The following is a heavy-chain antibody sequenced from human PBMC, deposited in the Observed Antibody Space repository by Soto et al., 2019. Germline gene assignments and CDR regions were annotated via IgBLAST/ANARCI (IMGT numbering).Heavy chain of an antibody. J-gene: IGHJ4*02. Sequence: GGSLRLSCTASGFTFDTYSMNWVRQAPGKGLDWVSSISSHSNYIYYADSLRGRVTISRDNAKKILYLEVNRLTVDDTGIYYCARDSGTVNPGYFDFWGQGILVTVS. CDR2: ISSHSNYI. D-gene: IGHD4-17*01. CDR3: ARDSGTVNPGYFDF. CDR1: GFTFDTYS. V-gene: IGHV3-21*01.